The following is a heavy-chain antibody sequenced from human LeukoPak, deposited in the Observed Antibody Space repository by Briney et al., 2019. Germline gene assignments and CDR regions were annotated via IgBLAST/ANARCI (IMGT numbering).Heavy chain of an antibody. D-gene: IGHD5-12*01. Sequence: KTGGSVRLSCAASGFTFRDYYMSWIRQAAGKGLEWVSYISSSVSTIYYADSVRGGFTISRNNTKNSLYLQMNSLRAEDTAVYYCARGGYSGYDFDYWGQGTLVTVSS. V-gene: IGHV3-11*04. J-gene: IGHJ4*02. CDR3: ARGGYSGYDFDY. CDR2: ISSSVSTI. CDR1: GFTFRDYY.